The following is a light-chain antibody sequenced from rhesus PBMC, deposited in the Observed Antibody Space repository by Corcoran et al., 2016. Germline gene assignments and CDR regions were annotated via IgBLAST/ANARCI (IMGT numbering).Light chain of an antibody. CDR2: KAS. CDR3: QHSYGTPYR. CDR1: ENVNNY. J-gene: IGKJ2*01. Sequence: DIQMTQSPSSLSASVGDRVTITCRASENVNNYLHWYQQKPEKAPKLLIYKASTLQSGVPSRFSGRGSGTDFTLTISSLQPEDFATYYCQHSYGTPYRFGQGTKVEIK. V-gene: IGKV1-74*01.